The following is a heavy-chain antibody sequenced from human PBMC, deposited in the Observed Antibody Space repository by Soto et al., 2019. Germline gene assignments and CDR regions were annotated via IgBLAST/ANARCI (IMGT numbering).Heavy chain of an antibody. D-gene: IGHD2-2*02. CDR1: GGSIRSGGHY. J-gene: IGHJ5*02. V-gene: IGHV4-31*03. CDR3: ATLPPRIEGTVRPIPT. CDR2: IYYSGST. Sequence: SETLSLTCTVSGGSIRSGGHYWSWIRQHPGKGLEWIGYIYYSGSTYYNPSLKSRVTISVDTSNNQFSLTLRYVTAADTAVYYCATLPPRIEGTVRPIPTWGQGTLVTVSS.